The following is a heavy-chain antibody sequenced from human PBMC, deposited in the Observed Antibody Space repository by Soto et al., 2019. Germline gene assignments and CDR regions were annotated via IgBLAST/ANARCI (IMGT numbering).Heavy chain of an antibody. J-gene: IGHJ6*02. CDR2: IYSGGST. V-gene: IGHV3-53*04. Sequence: EVQLVESGGGLVQPGGSLRLSCAASGFTVSSNYMSWVRQAPGKGLEWVSVIYSGGSTYYADSVKGRFTISRHNSKNPRYLQMSSRRAEDTAVDYCARERIEWELRLGYYGMDVWGQGTTVTVSS. CDR3: ARERIEWELRLGYYGMDV. CDR1: GFTVSSNY. D-gene: IGHD1-26*01.